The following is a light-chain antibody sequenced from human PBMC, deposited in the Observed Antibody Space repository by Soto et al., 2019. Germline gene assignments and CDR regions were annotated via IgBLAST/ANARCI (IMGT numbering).Light chain of an antibody. V-gene: IGLV2-8*01. CDR1: SSDIGGYDF. J-gene: IGLJ2*01. CDR3: SSYAGSDNLRV. Sequence: QSVLTQPPSASGSPGQSVTISCTGTSSDIGGYDFVSWFQQHPGQAPKLMIYEVTKRPSGVPDRFSGSKSGNTASLTVSGLQAEDEADYYCSSYAGSDNLRVFGGGTQLTVL. CDR2: EVT.